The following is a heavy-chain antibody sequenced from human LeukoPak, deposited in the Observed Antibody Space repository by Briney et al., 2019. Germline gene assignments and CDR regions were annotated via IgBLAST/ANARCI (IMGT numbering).Heavy chain of an antibody. D-gene: IGHD3-10*01. Sequence: SQTLSLTCTVSGGSISSGGYYWSWIRQHPGKGLEWIGYIYYSGSTYYNPSPKSRVTISVDTSKNQFSLKLSSVTAADTAVYYCARGRLPWFGELSWGMDVWGQGTTVTVSS. J-gene: IGHJ6*02. CDR2: IYYSGST. CDR1: GGSISSGGYY. V-gene: IGHV4-31*03. CDR3: ARGRLPWFGELSWGMDV.